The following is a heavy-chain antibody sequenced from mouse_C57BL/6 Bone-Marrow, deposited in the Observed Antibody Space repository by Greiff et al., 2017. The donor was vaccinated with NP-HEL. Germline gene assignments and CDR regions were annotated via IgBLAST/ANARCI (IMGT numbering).Heavy chain of an antibody. CDR1: GYTFTSYT. CDR2: INPSSGYT. CDR3: ARVYDGYYGNAMDY. V-gene: IGHV1-4*01. J-gene: IGHJ4*01. Sequence: QVQLQQSGAELARPGASVKMSCKASGYTFTSYTMHWVKQRPGQGLEWIGYINPSSGYTKYNQKFKDKATLTADKSSSTAYMQLSSLTSEDSAVYYCARVYDGYYGNAMDYWGQGTSVTVSS. D-gene: IGHD2-3*01.